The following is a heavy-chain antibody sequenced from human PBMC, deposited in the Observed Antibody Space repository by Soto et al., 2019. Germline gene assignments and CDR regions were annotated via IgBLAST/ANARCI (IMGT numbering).Heavy chain of an antibody. CDR1: GYTFTSCG. J-gene: IGHJ6*02. D-gene: IGHD4-17*01. CDR2: ISAYNGNT. CDR3: ARDYGDYPPTYYYYYGMDV. V-gene: IGHV1-18*01. Sequence: ASVKVSCKASGYTFTSCGISWVRQAPGQGLEWMGWISAYNGNTNYAQKLQGRVTMTTDTSTSTAYMELRSLRSDDTAVYYCARDYGDYPPTYYYYYGMDVWGQGTTVTVSS.